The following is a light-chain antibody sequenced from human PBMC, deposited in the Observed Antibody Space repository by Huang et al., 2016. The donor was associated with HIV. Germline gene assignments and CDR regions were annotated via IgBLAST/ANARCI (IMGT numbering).Light chain of an antibody. Sequence: IVLTQSPATLSWYPGERVTLSCRASQCVGNYIAWYQQHPGQSPKLLIYDTSTRATGTPVRFSGSGSGTDFTLTISSLESEDFAVYYCQQRSSGVTFGGGTKV. CDR2: DTS. V-gene: IGKV3-11*01. CDR1: QCVGNY. J-gene: IGKJ4*01. CDR3: QQRSSGVT.